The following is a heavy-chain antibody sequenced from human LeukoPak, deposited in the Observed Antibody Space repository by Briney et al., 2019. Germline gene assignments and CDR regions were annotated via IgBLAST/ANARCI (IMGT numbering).Heavy chain of an antibody. CDR2: IKSKTDGGTT. Sequence: PGGSLRLSCAASGFTFSGSAMHWVRQAPGKGLEWVGRIKSKTDGGTTDYAAPVKGRFTISRDDSKNTLYLQMNSLKTEDTAVYYCTRWDYYYYMDVWGKGTTVTISS. CDR3: TRWDYYYYMDV. V-gene: IGHV3-15*01. J-gene: IGHJ6*03. CDR1: GFTFSGSA. D-gene: IGHD5-24*01.